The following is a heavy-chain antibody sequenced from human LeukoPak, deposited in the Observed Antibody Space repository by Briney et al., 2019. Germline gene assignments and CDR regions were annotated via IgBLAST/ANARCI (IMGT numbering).Heavy chain of an antibody. V-gene: IGHV3-48*01. D-gene: IGHD1-14*01. Sequence: GGSLRLSCAASGLTLSRYTMNWVRQAPGKGLEWVSDISSNSATIHYADSVKGRFTIFRDNAKNLLYLQMYSLRAEDTAIYYCARSNQADDYWGQGTLVTVSS. J-gene: IGHJ4*02. CDR2: ISSNSATI. CDR3: ARSNQADDY. CDR1: GLTLSRYT.